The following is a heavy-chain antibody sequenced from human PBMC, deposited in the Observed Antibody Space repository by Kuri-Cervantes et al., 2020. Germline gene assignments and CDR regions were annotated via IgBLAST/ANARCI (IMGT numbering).Heavy chain of an antibody. CDR1: GDSVSSNSAA. J-gene: IGHJ5*02. Sequence: LRLSCAISGDSVSSNSAAWNWIRQSPSRGLEWLGRTYYRSKWYNDYAVSVKSRITISPDTSKNQFSLQLNSVTPEDTALYYCAKNPLAAGGWFDPWGQGTLVTVSS. V-gene: IGHV6-1*01. CDR2: TYYRSKWYN. D-gene: IGHD6-13*01. CDR3: AKNPLAAGGWFDP.